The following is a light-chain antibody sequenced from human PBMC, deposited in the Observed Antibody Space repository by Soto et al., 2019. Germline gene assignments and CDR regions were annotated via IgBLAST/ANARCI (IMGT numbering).Light chain of an antibody. CDR2: GAS. Sequence: DIMLTLSPGTLSLSKGERATLTCTAIQSVTKNNLNWYQQKPGQAPRLLVYGASTRANGIPARFSGIASGTEFTLTMSSLQSEDLAVDYWQQYINWPPWTFGQGTKVDIK. V-gene: IGKV3-15*01. CDR3: QQYINWPPWT. J-gene: IGKJ1*01. CDR1: QSVTKNN.